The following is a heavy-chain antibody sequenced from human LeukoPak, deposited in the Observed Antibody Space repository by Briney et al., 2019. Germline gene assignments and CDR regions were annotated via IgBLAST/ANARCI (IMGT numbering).Heavy chain of an antibody. V-gene: IGHV3-11*04. D-gene: IGHD5-18*01. J-gene: IGHJ4*02. CDR2: ISSSGTTI. Sequence: PGGSLRLSCAASGFTFSDYYMSWIRQAPGKGLEWVSYISSSGTTIYYADSVKGRFTISRNNAKNSLYLQMNSLRAEDTAVYYCARNKKGDRYTYGHDSWGQGTLVTVSS. CDR1: GFTFSDYY. CDR3: ARNKKGDRYTYGHDS.